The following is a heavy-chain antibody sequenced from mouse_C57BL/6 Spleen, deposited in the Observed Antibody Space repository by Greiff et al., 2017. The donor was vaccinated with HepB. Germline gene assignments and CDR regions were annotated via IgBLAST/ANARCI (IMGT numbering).Heavy chain of an antibody. J-gene: IGHJ1*03. CDR1: GFSLTSYG. Sequence: VQLVESGPGLVQPSQSLSITCTVSGFSLTSYGIHWVRQSPGKGLEWLGVIWRGGSTDYNAAFMSRLSITKDNSKSQVFFKMNSLQADDTAIYYCAKINYGSGHWYFDVWGTGTTVTVSS. D-gene: IGHD1-1*01. CDR3: AKINYGSGHWYFDV. CDR2: IWRGGST. V-gene: IGHV2-5*01.